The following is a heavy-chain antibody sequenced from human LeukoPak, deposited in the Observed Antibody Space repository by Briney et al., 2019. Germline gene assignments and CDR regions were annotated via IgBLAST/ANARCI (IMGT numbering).Heavy chain of an antibody. D-gene: IGHD4-17*01. CDR1: GFTFSSYA. J-gene: IGHJ4*02. CDR3: AKDYGPLSSY. CDR2: FSGSGGST. V-gene: IGHV3-23*01. Sequence: GGSLRLSCAASGFTFSSYAMSWVRQAPGKGLEWVSGFSGSGGSTYYADSVKGRFTISRDNSKNTLYLQMNSLRAEDTAAYYCAKDYGPLSSYWGQGILVTVSS.